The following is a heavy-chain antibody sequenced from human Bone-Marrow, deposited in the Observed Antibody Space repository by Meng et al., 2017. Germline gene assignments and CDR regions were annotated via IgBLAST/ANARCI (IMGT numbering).Heavy chain of an antibody. J-gene: IGHJ4*02. CDR3: ARANYYDSNGSLDY. CDR2: INYKGIT. V-gene: IGHV4-34*01. Sequence: SETLSLTCAVSGGSFTRYYWTWIRQPPGKGLEWIGEINYKGITNYNPPLKSRVSMSVDTSKNQFSLKLSSVTAADTAVYYCARANYYDSNGSLDYWGQGKLVTVSS. CDR1: GGSFTRYY. D-gene: IGHD3-22*01.